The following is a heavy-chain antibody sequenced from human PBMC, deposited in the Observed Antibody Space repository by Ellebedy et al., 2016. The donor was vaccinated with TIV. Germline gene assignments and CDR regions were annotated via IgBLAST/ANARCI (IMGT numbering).Heavy chain of an antibody. D-gene: IGHD6-13*01. CDR3: ARGLGSSYFVH. V-gene: IGHV1-8*01. J-gene: IGHJ4*02. Sequence: ASVKVSCXASGYTFTNYEINWVRQAPGQGLEWMGWTNAKSGNTGFAPKFQDRIRMMRNISTSTAYLELSGLKSEDTAVYFCARGLGSSYFVHWGQGALVTVSS. CDR1: GYTFTNYE. CDR2: TNAKSGNT.